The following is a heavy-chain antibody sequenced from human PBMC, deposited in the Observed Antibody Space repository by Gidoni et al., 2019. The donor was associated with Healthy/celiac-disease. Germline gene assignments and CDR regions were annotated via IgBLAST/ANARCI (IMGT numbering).Heavy chain of an antibody. D-gene: IGHD3-22*01. Sequence: QVQLQESVPGLVKPSQNLSLTCTVSGGSISSGCYYLSWIRQHPGKGLEWIWYIYYRGSTDYKPSLKSRVTISVDTSKNQFSLKLSSVTAADTAVYYCARLDYYDSSGFDYWGQGTLVTVSS. J-gene: IGHJ4*02. CDR2: IYYRGST. CDR1: GGSISSGCYY. CDR3: ARLDYYDSSGFDY. V-gene: IGHV4-31*03.